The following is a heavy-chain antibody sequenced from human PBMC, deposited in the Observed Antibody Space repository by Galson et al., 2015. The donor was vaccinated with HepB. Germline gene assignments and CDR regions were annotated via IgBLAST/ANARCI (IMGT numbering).Heavy chain of an antibody. CDR2: IYYSGST. J-gene: IGHJ6*02. D-gene: IGHD3-10*01. V-gene: IGHV4-39*07. CDR1: GGSISSSSYY. Sequence: ETLSLTCTVSGGSISSSSYYWGWIRQPPGKGLEWIGSIYYSGSTYYNPSLKSRVTISVDTSKNQFSLKLSSVTAADTAVYYCARGFMGTMVRGVLYYYYGMDVWGQGTTVTVSS. CDR3: ARGFMGTMVRGVLYYYYGMDV.